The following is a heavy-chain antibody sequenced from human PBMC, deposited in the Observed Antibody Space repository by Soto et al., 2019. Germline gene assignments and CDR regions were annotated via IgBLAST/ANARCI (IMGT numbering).Heavy chain of an antibody. D-gene: IGHD3-16*02. CDR3: ARMITFGGVIVRINAFDI. CDR1: GGSISSSSYY. V-gene: IGHV4-39*01. Sequence: SETLSLTCTVSGGSISSSSYYWGWIRQPPGKGLEWIGSIYYSGSTYYNPSLKSRVTISVDTSKNQFSLKLSSVTAADTAVYYCARMITFGGVIVRINAFDIWGQGTMVTVSS. J-gene: IGHJ3*02. CDR2: IYYSGST.